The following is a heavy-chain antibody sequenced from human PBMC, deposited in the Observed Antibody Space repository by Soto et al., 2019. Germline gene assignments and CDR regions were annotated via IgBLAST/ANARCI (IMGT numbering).Heavy chain of an antibody. V-gene: IGHV3-7*01. Sequence: EVQLMESGGGLVQPGGSLRLSCAASGFNFGASWMAWVRQAPGKGLEWVADIKQDGSEKYYVDSVKGRVTISRDDAKNSLYLQMNSLRAEDTAVYYCTRNPCYGAIDYWGLGTPVTVSS. CDR1: GFNFGASW. D-gene: IGHD2-2*01. CDR2: IKQDGSEK. J-gene: IGHJ4*02. CDR3: TRNPCYGAIDY.